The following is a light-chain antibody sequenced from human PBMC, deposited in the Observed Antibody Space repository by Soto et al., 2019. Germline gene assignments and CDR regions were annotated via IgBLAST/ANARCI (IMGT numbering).Light chain of an antibody. V-gene: IGLV2-14*01. J-gene: IGLJ1*01. CDR2: EVS. CDR1: SSDVGGYNY. Sequence: QSALTQPASVSGSPRQSITISCTGTSSDVGGYNYVSWYQQHPGKAPKLLIYEVSDRPSGVSNRFSGSKSGNTASLTISGLQAEDEADYYCCSYTSSSTYVFGTGTKLTVL. CDR3: CSYTSSSTYV.